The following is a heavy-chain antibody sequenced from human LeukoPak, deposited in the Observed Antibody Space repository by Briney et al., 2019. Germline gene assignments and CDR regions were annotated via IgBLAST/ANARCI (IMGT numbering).Heavy chain of an antibody. V-gene: IGHV3-74*01. J-gene: IGHJ4*02. Sequence: GGSLRLSCAASGFTFSSYWMHWVRQAPGKGLVWVSRINSDGSSTSYADSVKGRFTISRDNAKNTLYLQMNCLRAEDTAVYYCARQGTIAAAEIDYWGQGTLVTVSS. CDR2: INSDGSST. CDR1: GFTFSSYW. D-gene: IGHD6-13*01. CDR3: ARQGTIAAAEIDY.